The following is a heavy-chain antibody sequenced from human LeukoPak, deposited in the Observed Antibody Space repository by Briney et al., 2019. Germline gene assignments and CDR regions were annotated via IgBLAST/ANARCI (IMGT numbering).Heavy chain of an antibody. CDR2: ISSDTSYV. V-gene: IGHV3-21*01. Sequence: GGSLRLSCAVSGFTFSSCIMNWVRQAPGKGLEWVSSISSDTSYVYYADSVKGRFTISRDNAKRSLYLQMNSLRAEDTAVYYCARDLGSGWPKIPFDYWGQGTLVTVSS. CDR1: GFTFSSCI. D-gene: IGHD6-19*01. CDR3: ARDLGSGWPKIPFDY. J-gene: IGHJ4*02.